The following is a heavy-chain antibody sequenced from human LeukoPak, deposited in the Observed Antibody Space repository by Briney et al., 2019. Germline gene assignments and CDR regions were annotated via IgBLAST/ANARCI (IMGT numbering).Heavy chain of an antibody. Sequence: PGGSLRLSCAASGFTFRNYDMHWVRQGTGKGLEWVSAIGTAGDTYYPGSVKGRFTISRENAKNSLYLQMNSLRAGDTAVYYCARDVGDRSFDYWGQGTLVTVSS. D-gene: IGHD2-21*01. J-gene: IGHJ4*02. CDR1: GFTFRNYD. V-gene: IGHV3-13*04. CDR3: ARDVGDRSFDY. CDR2: IGTAGDT.